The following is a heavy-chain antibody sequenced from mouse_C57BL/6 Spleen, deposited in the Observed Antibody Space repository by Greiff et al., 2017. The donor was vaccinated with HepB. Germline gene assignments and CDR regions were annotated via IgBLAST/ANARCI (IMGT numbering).Heavy chain of an antibody. CDR3: AGWLLRNFDY. V-gene: IGHV1-82*01. J-gene: IGHJ2*01. CDR2: IYPGDGDT. D-gene: IGHD2-3*01. Sequence: VQLQQSGPELVKPGASVKISCKASGYAFSSSWMNWVKQRPGKGLEWIGRIYPGDGDTNYNGKFKGKATLTADKSSRTAYMQLSSLTSEDSAVYFCAGWLLRNFDYWGQGTTLTVSS. CDR1: GYAFSSSW.